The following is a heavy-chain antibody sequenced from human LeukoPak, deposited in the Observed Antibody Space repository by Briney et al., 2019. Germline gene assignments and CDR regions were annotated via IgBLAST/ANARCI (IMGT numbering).Heavy chain of an antibody. CDR2: IYSGGST. CDR1: GFTVSSNY. J-gene: IGHJ3*02. V-gene: IGHV3-53*04. Sequence: GGSLRLSCAASGFTVSSNYMSWVRQAPGKGLEWVSVIYSGGSTYYADSVKGRFTISRHNSKNTLYLQMDSLRAEDTAVYYCARAGPHTHDAFDIWGQGTMVTVSS. CDR3: ARAGPHTHDAFDI.